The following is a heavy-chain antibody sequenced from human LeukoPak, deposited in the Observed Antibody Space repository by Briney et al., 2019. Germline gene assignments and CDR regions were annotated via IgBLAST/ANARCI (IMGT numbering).Heavy chain of an antibody. CDR1: GFTFSSFG. V-gene: IGHV3-30*18. CDR3: AKRMGPSIAAADLDY. CDR2: ISYDGSDK. D-gene: IGHD6-13*01. Sequence: GGSLRLSCAASGFTFSSFGMHWVRQAPGKGLEWVAVISYDGSDKYYADSVKGRFTISRDNSKNTLYLQMNSLRAEDTAVYHCAKRMGPSIAAADLDYWGQGTLVIVSS. J-gene: IGHJ4*02.